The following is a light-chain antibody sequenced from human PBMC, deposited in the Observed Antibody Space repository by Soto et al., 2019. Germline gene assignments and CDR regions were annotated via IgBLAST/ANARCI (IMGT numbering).Light chain of an antibody. CDR2: EVS. CDR3: SSYTSSSIDDV. CDR1: SSDVGGYNY. Sequence: QSALTHPASVSGSPGQSITISCTGTSSDVGGYNYVSWYQQHPGKAPKLMIYEVSNRPSGVSNRFSGSKSGNTASLTISGLQAEDEADYYCSSYTSSSIDDVFGTGTKLTVL. V-gene: IGLV2-14*01. J-gene: IGLJ1*01.